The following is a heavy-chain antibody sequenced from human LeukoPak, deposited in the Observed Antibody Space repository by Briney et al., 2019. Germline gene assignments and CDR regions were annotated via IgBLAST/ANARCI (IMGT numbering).Heavy chain of an antibody. V-gene: IGHV3-48*01. Sequence: GGSLRLSCAASGFTFSNYSMNWVRQAPGKGLEWVSYISSSSSTIYYADSVKGRFTISRDNAKNSLYLQMNSLRAEDTAVYYCARRHCSSTSCYIGDWGQGTLVTVSS. D-gene: IGHD2-2*02. J-gene: IGHJ4*02. CDR2: ISSSSSTI. CDR1: GFTFSNYS. CDR3: ARRHCSSTSCYIGD.